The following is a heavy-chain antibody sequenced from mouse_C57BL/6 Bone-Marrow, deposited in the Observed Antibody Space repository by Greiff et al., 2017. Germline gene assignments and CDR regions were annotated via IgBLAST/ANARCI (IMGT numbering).Heavy chain of an antibody. Sequence: VQGVESGAELARPGASVKLSCKASGYTFTSYGISWVKQRTGQGLEWIGEIYPRSGNTYYNEKFKGKATLTADKSSSTAYMELRSLTSEDSAVYFCARNGYYSYYFDYWGQGTTLTVSS. CDR3: ARNGYYSYYFDY. J-gene: IGHJ2*01. CDR2: IYPRSGNT. CDR1: GYTFTSYG. V-gene: IGHV1-81*01. D-gene: IGHD2-3*01.